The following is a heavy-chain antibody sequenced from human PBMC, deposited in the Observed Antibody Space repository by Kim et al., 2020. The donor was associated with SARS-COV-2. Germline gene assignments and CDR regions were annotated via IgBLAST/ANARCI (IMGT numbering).Heavy chain of an antibody. J-gene: IGHJ4*02. CDR3: ARGPPTKAAGTDY. CDR1: GGSISSSNW. CDR2: IYHSGST. Sequence: SETLSLTCAVSGGSISSSNWWSWVRQPPGKGLEWIGEIYHSGSTNYNPSLKSRVTISVDKSKNQFSLKLSSVTAADTAVYYCARGPPTKAAGTDYWGQGTLVTVSS. D-gene: IGHD6-13*01. V-gene: IGHV4-4*02.